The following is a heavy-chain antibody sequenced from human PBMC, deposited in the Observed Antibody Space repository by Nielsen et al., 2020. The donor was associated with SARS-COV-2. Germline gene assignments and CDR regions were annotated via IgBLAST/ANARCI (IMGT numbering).Heavy chain of an antibody. D-gene: IGHD3-3*01. CDR1: GFIFSGYG. CDR3: VRASPGDYYRAVIDY. Sequence: GESLKISCSVSGFIFSGYGMHWVRQAPGKALEYVSSIGSRGGSIYYADSVMGRFTISRDNSENTLYLQMSSLRPEDTAVYYCVRASPGDYYRAVIDYWGQGILVTVSS. CDR2: IGSRGGSI. V-gene: IGHV3-64D*09. J-gene: IGHJ4*02.